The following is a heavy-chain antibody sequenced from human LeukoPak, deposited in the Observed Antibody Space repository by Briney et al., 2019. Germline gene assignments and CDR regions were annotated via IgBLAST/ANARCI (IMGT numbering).Heavy chain of an antibody. Sequence: GGSLRLSCAASGFTFSSYSMNWVRQAPGKGLEWVSSISSSSSYIYYADSVMGRFTISRDNAKNSLYLQMNSLRAEDTAVYYCARDLSPAAPYYYGSGSYFDPWGQGTLVTVSS. V-gene: IGHV3-21*01. CDR2: ISSSSSYI. CDR1: GFTFSSYS. D-gene: IGHD3-10*01. J-gene: IGHJ5*02. CDR3: ARDLSPAAPYYYGSGSYFDP.